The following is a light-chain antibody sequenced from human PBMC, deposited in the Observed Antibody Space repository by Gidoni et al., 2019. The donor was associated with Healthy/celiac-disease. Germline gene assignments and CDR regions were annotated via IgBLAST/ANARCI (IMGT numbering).Light chain of an antibody. CDR2: YAS. CDR3: KKYYRTS. Sequence: ALRMTQSPFSLSASVGDRVTITCWASQGIRSYLAWYQQKPAKAPKLFIYYASSLKSGGPSRFSGSGSGTDYTLTISSQQPEDFATYYCKKYYRTSFGGGTKVEIK. V-gene: IGKV1D-43*01. J-gene: IGKJ4*01. CDR1: QGIRSY.